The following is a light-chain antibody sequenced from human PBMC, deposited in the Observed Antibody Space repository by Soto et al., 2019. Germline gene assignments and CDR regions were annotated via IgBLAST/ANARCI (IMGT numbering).Light chain of an antibody. CDR1: QSVSSN. Sequence: EIVMTQSPATLSVSPGERATLSCRASQSVSSNLAWYQQKPGQAPRLLIYGASTRAPGIPARFSGSGSGTEFTLTISSLQSEDFAVYYCQQYNNRPQTFGQGTKVDIK. V-gene: IGKV3-15*01. J-gene: IGKJ1*01. CDR2: GAS. CDR3: QQYNNRPQT.